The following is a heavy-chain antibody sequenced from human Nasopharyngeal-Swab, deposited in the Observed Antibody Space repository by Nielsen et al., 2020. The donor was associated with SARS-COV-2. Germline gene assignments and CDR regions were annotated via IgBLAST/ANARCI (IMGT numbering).Heavy chain of an antibody. CDR3: AKGPGQFDY. J-gene: IGHJ4*02. CDR2: ISGSGVTT. V-gene: IGHV3-23*01. Sequence: GESLKISCAASGFTLSSYAMSWVRQAPGKGLEWVSAISGSGVTTYYADSVKGRFTISRDNSKNTLYLQMNSLRAEDTAVYYCAKGPGQFDYWGQGTLVTVSS. CDR1: GFTLSSYA.